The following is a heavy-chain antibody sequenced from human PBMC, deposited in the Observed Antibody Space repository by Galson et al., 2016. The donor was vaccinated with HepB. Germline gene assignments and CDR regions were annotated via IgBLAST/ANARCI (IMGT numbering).Heavy chain of an antibody. Sequence: SVKVSCKASGYTFTSYGMSWVRQAPGQGLEWMGWISAYNGHTNYAQNLQDRVTMTTDTSTSIAYMEVRSLRSDDTAVYYCARDYPYYDFWSGYEYHGMDVWGQGTTVTVSS. CDR3: ARDYPYYDFWSGYEYHGMDV. J-gene: IGHJ6*02. CDR2: ISAYNGHT. D-gene: IGHD3-3*01. V-gene: IGHV1-18*01. CDR1: GYTFTSYG.